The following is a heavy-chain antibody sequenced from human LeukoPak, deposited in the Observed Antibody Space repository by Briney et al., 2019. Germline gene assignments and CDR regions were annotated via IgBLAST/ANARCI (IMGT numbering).Heavy chain of an antibody. CDR3: ARQVSDYYYYYIDV. CDR2: IYYSETT. CDR1: GGSISSTGYY. Sequence: KPSETLSLTCTVSGGSISSTGYYWDWIRPPPWKGLEWIGSIYYSETTYYNSSLKSRVTISLNTSKNQFSLRLNAVTAADTAVYYCARQVSDYYYYYIDVWGKGATVTVSS. D-gene: IGHD5/OR15-5a*01. J-gene: IGHJ6*03. V-gene: IGHV4-39*01.